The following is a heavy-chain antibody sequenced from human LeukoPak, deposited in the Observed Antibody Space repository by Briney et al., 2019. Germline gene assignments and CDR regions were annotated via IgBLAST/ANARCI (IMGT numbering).Heavy chain of an antibody. CDR2: ISWNSGGI. Sequence: QPGRSLRLSCAASGFTFDDYAMHWVRQAPGKGLEWVSGISWNSGGIGYADSVKGRFTISRDNAKNSLYLQMNSLRAEDMALYYCAKSSGSYYYYYYMDVWGKGTTVTVSS. CDR1: GFTFDDYA. CDR3: AKSSGSYYYYYYMDV. V-gene: IGHV3-9*03. J-gene: IGHJ6*03. D-gene: IGHD1-26*01.